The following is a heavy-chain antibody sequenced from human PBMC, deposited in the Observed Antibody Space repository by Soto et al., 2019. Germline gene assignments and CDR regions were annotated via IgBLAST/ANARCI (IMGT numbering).Heavy chain of an antibody. Sequence: QVQLVQSGAEVKKPGSSVKVSCKASGGTFSSYAISWVRQAPGQGLEWMGGIIPIFGTANYAQKFQGRVTITADESTSTAYMELSSLRSEDTAEYYCASNIAARRGRGEDAFDIWGQGTMVTVSS. CDR1: GGTFSSYA. J-gene: IGHJ3*02. V-gene: IGHV1-69*01. D-gene: IGHD6-6*01. CDR2: IIPIFGTA. CDR3: ASNIAARRGRGEDAFDI.